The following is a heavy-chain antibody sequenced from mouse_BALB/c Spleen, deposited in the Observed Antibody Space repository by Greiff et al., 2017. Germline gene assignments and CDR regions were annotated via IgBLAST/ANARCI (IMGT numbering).Heavy chain of an antibody. Sequence: EVQGVESGGGLVKPGGSLKLSCAASGFTFSDYYMYWVRQTPEKRLEWVATISDGGSYTYYPDSVKGRFTISRDNAKNNLYLQMSSLKSEDTAMYYCARDGYYVRSAMDYWGQGTSVTVSS. J-gene: IGHJ4*01. D-gene: IGHD2-3*01. CDR3: ARDGYYVRSAMDY. V-gene: IGHV5-4*02. CDR2: ISDGGSYT. CDR1: GFTFSDYY.